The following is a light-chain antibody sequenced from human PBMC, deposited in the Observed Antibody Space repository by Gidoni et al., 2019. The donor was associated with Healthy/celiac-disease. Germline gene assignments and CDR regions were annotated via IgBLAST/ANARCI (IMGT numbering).Light chain of an antibody. CDR3: CSYAGSYSYVV. CDR1: SSDVGGYNY. J-gene: IGLJ2*01. Sequence: QSPLPQPHSVSASPGQSVTISCTGTSSDVGGYNYLSWYQQHPGKAPRLMIYDVSKRPSGVPDRFSGSKSGNTASLTISGLQAEEEADYYCCSYAGSYSYVVFGGGTKLTVL. CDR2: DVS. V-gene: IGLV2-11*01.